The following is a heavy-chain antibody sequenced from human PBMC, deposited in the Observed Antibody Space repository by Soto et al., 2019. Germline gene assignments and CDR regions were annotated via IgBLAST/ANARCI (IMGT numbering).Heavy chain of an antibody. Sequence: PSETLSLTCSVSGGSISSFTYYWGWIRQPPSKGLEWIGTVYYNENTYYNPSLKSRVTITVDTAKNQFSLNLRSVTAADMAMYFCARRERYYGSAWWFDPWGPGTPVTVPQ. D-gene: IGHD3-10*01. V-gene: IGHV4-39*01. CDR1: GGSISSFTYY. CDR2: VYYNENT. CDR3: ARRERYYGSAWWFDP. J-gene: IGHJ5*02.